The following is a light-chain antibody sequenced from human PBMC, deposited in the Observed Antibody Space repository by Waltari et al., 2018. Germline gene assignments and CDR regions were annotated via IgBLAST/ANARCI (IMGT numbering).Light chain of an antibody. CDR3: QQYDSTPYT. Sequence: EIVLTQSPDTLSLSPGDRAALSCRASQSFSRSYLAWYQQKPGQAPRLLIYGASSRATGIPDRFSGSGSETDFTLTISRLEPEDFAVYYCQQYDSTPYTFGQGTKLEIK. V-gene: IGKV3-20*01. CDR2: GAS. CDR1: QSFSRSY. J-gene: IGKJ2*01.